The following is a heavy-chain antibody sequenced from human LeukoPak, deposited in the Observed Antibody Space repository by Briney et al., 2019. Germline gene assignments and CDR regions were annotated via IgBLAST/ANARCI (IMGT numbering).Heavy chain of an antibody. V-gene: IGHV4-39*07. J-gene: IGHJ5*02. CDR2: IYYSGST. CDR1: GGSISSSSYY. Sequence: SETLSLTCTVSGGSISSSSYYWGWIRQPPGKGLEWIGSIYYSGSTYYNPSLKSRVTISVDTSKDQFSLKLSSVTAADTAVYYCAREGPNSKPFYYYDSSGYNLFDPWGQGTLVTVSS. CDR3: AREGPNSKPFYYYDSSGYNLFDP. D-gene: IGHD3-22*01.